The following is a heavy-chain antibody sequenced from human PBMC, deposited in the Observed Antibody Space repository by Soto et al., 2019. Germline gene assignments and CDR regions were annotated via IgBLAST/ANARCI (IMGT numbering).Heavy chain of an antibody. CDR1: GGSISSSSYY. J-gene: IGHJ4*02. CDR2: IYYSGST. D-gene: IGHD6-13*01. Sequence: SETLSLTCTVSGGSISSSSYYWGWIRQPPGKGLEWIGSIYYSGSTYYNPSLKSRVTISVDTSKNQFSLKLSSVTAADTAVYYCARYQAQQLVLDYWGQGTLVTVSS. CDR3: ARYQAQQLVLDY. V-gene: IGHV4-39*01.